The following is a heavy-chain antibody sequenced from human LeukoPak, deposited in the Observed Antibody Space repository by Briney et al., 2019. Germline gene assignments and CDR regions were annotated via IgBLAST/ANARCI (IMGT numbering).Heavy chain of an antibody. CDR2: IKQGGSEK. CDR1: GFAFSSYW. J-gene: IGHJ4*02. CDR3: AKDLTTVTSRGDY. Sequence: PGGSLRLSCAASGFAFSSYWMSWVRQAPGKGLEWVANIKQGGSEKYYVDSVKGRFTISRDNAKNSLYLQMNSLTPDDTAVYYCAKDLTTVTSRGDYWGQGSLVTVSS. V-gene: IGHV3-7*01. D-gene: IGHD4-17*01.